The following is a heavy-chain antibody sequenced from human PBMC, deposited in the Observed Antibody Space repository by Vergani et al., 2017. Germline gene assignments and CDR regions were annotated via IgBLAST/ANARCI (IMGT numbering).Heavy chain of an antibody. CDR1: GFTFSSCS. Sequence: EVQLVESGGGLVQPGGSLRLSCAASGFTFSSCSMNWVRQVPGKGLEWVSYISSSSSTIYYADSVKGRFTISRDNAKNSLYLQMNSLRAEDTAVYYCARDRRYCRITSCYSAAFDIWDRGTMFTFSS. CDR3: ARDRRYCRITSCYSAAFDI. V-gene: IGHV3-48*01. CDR2: ISSSSSTI. D-gene: IGHD2-2*01. J-gene: IGHJ3*02.